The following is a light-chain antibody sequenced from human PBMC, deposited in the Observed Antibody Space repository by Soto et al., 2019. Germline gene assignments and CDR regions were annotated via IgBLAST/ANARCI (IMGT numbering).Light chain of an antibody. CDR3: QQCSSWPLT. CDR2: DAS. Sequence: EIVLTQSPATLSLSPGERATLSCRASQSVSDYLAWYQQKPGQPPRLLIYDASKRATGIPPRFSGSGSTTDFTLTISSLEPEDFAVYYCQQCSSWPLTFGGGTKVDIK. CDR1: QSVSDY. J-gene: IGKJ4*01. V-gene: IGKV3-11*01.